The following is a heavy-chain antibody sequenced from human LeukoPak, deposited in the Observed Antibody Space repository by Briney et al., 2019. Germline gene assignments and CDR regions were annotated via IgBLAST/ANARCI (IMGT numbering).Heavy chain of an antibody. V-gene: IGHV1-46*01. J-gene: IGHJ4*02. CDR2: INPSGGST. D-gene: IGHD3-9*01. CDR1: GYTFTSYY. Sequence: ASVKVSCKASGYTFTSYYMHWVRQAPGQGLEWMGIINPSGGSTSYAQKFQGRVTMTRDTSTSTVYMELSRLRSEDTAVYYCAKNYDFLTGYANWGQGTLVTVSS. CDR3: AKNYDFLTGYAN.